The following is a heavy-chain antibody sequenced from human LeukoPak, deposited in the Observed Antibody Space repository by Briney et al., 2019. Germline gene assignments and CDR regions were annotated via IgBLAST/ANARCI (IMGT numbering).Heavy chain of an antibody. J-gene: IGHJ3*02. D-gene: IGHD1-1*01. CDR1: GGTFSSYA. CDR3: ARLRTTGTTGYAFDI. CDR2: IIPILGIA. Sequence: ASVKVSCKASGGTFSSYAISWVRQAPGQGLEWMGRIIPILGIANYAQKFQGRVTITADKSTSTAYMELSSLRSEDTAAYYCARLRTTGTTGYAFDIWGQGTMVTVPS. V-gene: IGHV1-69*04.